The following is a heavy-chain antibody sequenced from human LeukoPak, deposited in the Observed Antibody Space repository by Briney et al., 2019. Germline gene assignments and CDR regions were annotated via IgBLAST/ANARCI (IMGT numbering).Heavy chain of an antibody. CDR1: GFTFSSYW. CDR3: ARDLGTAMVPDNAFDI. Sequence: PGGSLRLSCAASGFTFSSYWMSWVRQAPGKGLEWVANIKQDGSEKYYVDSVKGRFTISRDNAKNSLYLQMNSLRAEDTAVYYCARDLGTAMVPDNAFDIWGQGTMVTVSS. J-gene: IGHJ3*02. CDR2: IKQDGSEK. V-gene: IGHV3-7*01. D-gene: IGHD5-18*01.